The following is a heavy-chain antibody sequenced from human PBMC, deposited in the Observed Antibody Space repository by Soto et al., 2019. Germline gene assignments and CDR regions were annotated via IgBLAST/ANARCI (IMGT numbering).Heavy chain of an antibody. D-gene: IGHD3-3*01. CDR3: AKSKTDLRVTVFGLFIVSDF. Sequence: EVQLLESGGSLVQPGGSLRLSCAASGFAFDNYAMIWVRQAPEKGLKWVSGISGSGGTTYYADSVKDRFTISRDNSKNPVFLQMNSLRAEDTAVYYCAKSKTDLRVTVFGLFIVSDFWGQGSLVTVSS. CDR2: ISGSGGTT. CDR1: GFAFDNYA. V-gene: IGHV3-23*01. J-gene: IGHJ4*02.